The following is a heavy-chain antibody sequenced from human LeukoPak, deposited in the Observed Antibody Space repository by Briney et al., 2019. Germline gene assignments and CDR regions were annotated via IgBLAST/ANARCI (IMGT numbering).Heavy chain of an antibody. Sequence: ASVKVSCKSSGYTFTGYYMHWVRQAPGQGLEWMGWINPNSGGTNYAQKVQGRVTMTRDTSISTAYMELRSLRSDDTAMYYCAKDKERWDTSGYYSWGQGTLVTVSS. V-gene: IGHV1-2*02. CDR1: GYTFTGYY. D-gene: IGHD3-22*01. CDR3: AKDKERWDTSGYYS. J-gene: IGHJ4*02. CDR2: INPNSGGT.